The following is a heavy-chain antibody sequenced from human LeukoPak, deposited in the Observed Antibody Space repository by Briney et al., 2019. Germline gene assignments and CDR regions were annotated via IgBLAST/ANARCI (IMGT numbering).Heavy chain of an antibody. V-gene: IGHV1-69*13. J-gene: IGHJ5*02. CDR2: IIPTFGTA. CDR1: GSTFSRFA. Sequence: SVKVSCKASGSTFSRFAMSWVRQAPGQGLEWMGGIIPTFGTANYAQKFQGRVTITADESTSTAYMELSSLRSEDTAVYYCARRGVLPWFDPWGQGTLVTVSS. D-gene: IGHD3-10*01. CDR3: ARRGVLPWFDP.